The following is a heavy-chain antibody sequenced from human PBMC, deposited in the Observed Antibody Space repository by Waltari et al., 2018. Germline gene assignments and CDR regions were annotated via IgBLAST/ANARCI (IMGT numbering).Heavy chain of an antibody. CDR2: IGGGGGHI. Sequence: EVQLLESGGGLVQPGGSLRLSCAASGFTFTNYPMSWVRQAPGKGLEWVSAIGGGGGHIYYADSVNGRFTISRDNSNNTVYLQMNSLRVDDTAVYYSVRESPIAVAGSWGQGTLVTVSS. CDR1: GFTFTNYP. CDR3: VRESPIAVAGS. J-gene: IGHJ4*02. D-gene: IGHD6-19*01. V-gene: IGHV3-23*01.